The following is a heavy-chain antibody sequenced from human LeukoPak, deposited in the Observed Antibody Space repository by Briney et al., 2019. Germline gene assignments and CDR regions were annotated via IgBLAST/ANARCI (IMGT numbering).Heavy chain of an antibody. CDR1: GFTFSNYW. D-gene: IGHD2-15*01. V-gene: IGHV3-7*03. CDR3: ARVLRYCSGGNCYSGGLGYMDV. Sequence: EGSLRLSCAASGFTFSNYWMTWVRQAPGKGLEWVANIKQDGSEKYYVDSVKGRFTISRDNAKNSLFLQMNSLRAEDTAVYYCARVLRYCSGGNCYSGGLGYMDVWGKGTTVTISS. J-gene: IGHJ6*03. CDR2: IKQDGSEK.